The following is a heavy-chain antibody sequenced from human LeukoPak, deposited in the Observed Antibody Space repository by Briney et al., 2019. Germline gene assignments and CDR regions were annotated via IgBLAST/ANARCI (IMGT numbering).Heavy chain of an antibody. CDR3: ATSPKLDDYYCYMDV. CDR2: IYTSGST. J-gene: IGHJ6*03. CDR1: GGSISIYY. V-gene: IGHV4-4*09. D-gene: IGHD2-2*01. Sequence: SETLSLTCTVSGGSISIYYWSRIRQPPGKGLEWIGYIYTSGSTNYNPSLKSRVTISVDTSKNQFSLKLSSVTAADTAVYYSATSPKLDDYYCYMDVWGKGTTVTVSS.